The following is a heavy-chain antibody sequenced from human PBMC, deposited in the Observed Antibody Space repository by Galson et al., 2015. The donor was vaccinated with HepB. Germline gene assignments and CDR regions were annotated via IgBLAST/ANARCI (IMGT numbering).Heavy chain of an antibody. V-gene: IGHV3-21*01. Sequence: SLRLSCAASGFTFSSYSMNWVRQAPGKGLEWVSSISSSSSYIYYADSVKGRFTISRDNAKNSLYLQMNSLRAEDTAVYYCARDPDSRGDNWFDPWGQGTLVTVSS. J-gene: IGHJ5*02. CDR3: ARDPDSRGDNWFDP. CDR2: ISSSSSYI. CDR1: GFTFSSYS. D-gene: IGHD6-13*01.